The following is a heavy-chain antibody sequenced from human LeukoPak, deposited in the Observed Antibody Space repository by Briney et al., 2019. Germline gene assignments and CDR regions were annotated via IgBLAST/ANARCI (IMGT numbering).Heavy chain of an antibody. CDR2: IISTSSTM. V-gene: IGHV3-48*02. D-gene: IGHD6-19*01. J-gene: IGHJ4*02. Sequence: GGSLRLSCAVSGFTFSSYSMNWVRQAPGKGLEGVSYIISTSSTMYYADSVKGRFSISRDNDKNSLYLQVNGVRDEDTAVYYCARDRDSSGRTFDYWGQGTLVTVS. CDR1: GFTFSSYS. CDR3: ARDRDSSGRTFDY.